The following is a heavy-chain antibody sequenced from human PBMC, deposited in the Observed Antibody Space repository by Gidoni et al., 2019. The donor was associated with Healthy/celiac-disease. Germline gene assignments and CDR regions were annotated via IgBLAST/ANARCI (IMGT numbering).Heavy chain of an antibody. CDR1: GGPISSYY. CDR3: ASWGYCSSTSCYGVDGFDP. D-gene: IGHD2-2*01. V-gene: IGHV4-59*08. CDR2: VYYSGST. Sequence: QVQLQESGPGLVKPSETLSLTCTVSGGPISSYYWSWIRQPPGKGLEWIGYVYYSGSTNYNPSLKSRVTISVDTSKNQFSLKLSSVTAADTAVYYCASWGYCSSTSCYGVDGFDPWGQGTLVTVSS. J-gene: IGHJ5*02.